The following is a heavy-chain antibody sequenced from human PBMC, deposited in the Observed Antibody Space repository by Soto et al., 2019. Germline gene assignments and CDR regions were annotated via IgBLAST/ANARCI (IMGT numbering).Heavy chain of an antibody. CDR3: ARHGSGSYYNNWFDP. Sequence: SETLPLTCTVSGGSISNSSYCWSRNSQPPGKGLEWIGSIYYSGSTYYNPSLKSRVTISVDTSKNQFSLKLSSVTAADTAVYYCARHGSGSYYNNWFDPWGQGTLVTVSS. CDR2: IYYSGST. D-gene: IGHD3-10*01. CDR1: GGSISNSSYC. J-gene: IGHJ5*02. V-gene: IGHV4-39*01.